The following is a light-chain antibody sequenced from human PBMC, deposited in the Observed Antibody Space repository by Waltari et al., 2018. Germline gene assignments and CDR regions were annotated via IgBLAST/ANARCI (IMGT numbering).Light chain of an antibody. CDR1: QSVLYSSNNKNY. CDR2: WAS. Sequence: DIVMTQSPDSLAVSLGERATINCKSSQSVLYSSNNKNYLAWFQQMPGQPPKLLIYWASTRESGVPDRFSGSGSGTDFTLTISSLQAEDVAVYYCQQYYSIPVTFGPGTKVDIK. V-gene: IGKV4-1*01. J-gene: IGKJ3*01. CDR3: QQYYSIPVT.